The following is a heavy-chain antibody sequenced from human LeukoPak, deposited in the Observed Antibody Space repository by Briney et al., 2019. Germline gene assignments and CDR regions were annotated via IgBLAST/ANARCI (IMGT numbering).Heavy chain of an antibody. J-gene: IGHJ4*02. CDR1: GGSIRSSHSF. V-gene: IGHV4-39*07. Sequence: SEALSLTCSVSGGSIRSSHSFWGWIRQPLGKGLEWIATIYENGNTYYSPSLKSRVTISVDTSNNEFSLNLNSVTAADTAMYYCARATAAPSSYYFDHWGQGTLVTVSS. CDR2: IYENGNT. D-gene: IGHD6-25*01. CDR3: ARATAAPSSYYFDH.